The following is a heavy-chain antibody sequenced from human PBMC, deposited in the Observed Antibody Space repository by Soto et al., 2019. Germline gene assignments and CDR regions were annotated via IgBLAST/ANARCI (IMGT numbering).Heavy chain of an antibody. CDR1: GYSFTSYW. Sequence: GESLKISCKGSGYSFTSYWISWVRQMPGKGLEWMGRIDPSDSYTNYSPSFQGRVTISADKSITTAYLQWTSLKASDTAIYYCSKFKYSTSVRYLQHWGQGTPVTVSS. J-gene: IGHJ1*01. CDR3: SKFKYSTSVRYLQH. CDR2: IDPSDSYT. D-gene: IGHD6-6*01. V-gene: IGHV5-10-1*01.